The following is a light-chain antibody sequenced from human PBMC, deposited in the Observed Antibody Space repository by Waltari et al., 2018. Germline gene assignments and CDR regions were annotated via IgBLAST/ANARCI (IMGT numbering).Light chain of an antibody. Sequence: QSVLTQPPSESGTPGPRVILSCSGSRANIGGRTVSWYQHLPGAAPKLLINRNTQRPSGVPDRFSGSKSGTSASLAISGLRSEDEGDYFCATWDDTVGGPVFGGGTKLTVL. J-gene: IGLJ2*01. CDR3: ATWDDTVGGPV. V-gene: IGLV1-47*01. CDR2: RNT. CDR1: RANIGGRT.